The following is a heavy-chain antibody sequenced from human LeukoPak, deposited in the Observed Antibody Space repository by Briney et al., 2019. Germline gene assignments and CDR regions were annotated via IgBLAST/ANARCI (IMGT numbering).Heavy chain of an antibody. CDR2: INHSGST. Sequence: SETLSLTCAVSGGSFSGYYWSWIRQPPGKGLEWVGGINHSGSTNYNPSLKSRVTISVHTSKNQLSLKLSSVTAADTAVYYCARQVATKGEWSFDVWGQGTMVTVSS. V-gene: IGHV4-34*01. D-gene: IGHD5-12*01. J-gene: IGHJ3*01. CDR1: GGSFSGYY. CDR3: ARQVATKGEWSFDV.